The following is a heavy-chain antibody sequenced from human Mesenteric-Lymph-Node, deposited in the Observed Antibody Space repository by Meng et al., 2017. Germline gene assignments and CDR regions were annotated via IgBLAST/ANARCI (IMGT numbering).Heavy chain of an antibody. Sequence: SETLSLTCTVSGGSISSSSYYWGWIRQPPGKGLEWIGSIYHSGSTYYNPSLKSRVTISVDTSKNQFSLKLSSVTAADTAVYYCARGPWFGELPFDYWGQGTLVTVSS. CDR3: ARGPWFGELPFDY. J-gene: IGHJ4*02. D-gene: IGHD3-10*01. V-gene: IGHV4-39*07. CDR2: IYHSGST. CDR1: GGSISSSSYY.